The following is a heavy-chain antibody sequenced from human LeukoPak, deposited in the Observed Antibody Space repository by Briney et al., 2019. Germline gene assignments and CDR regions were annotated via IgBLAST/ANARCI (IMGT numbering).Heavy chain of an antibody. V-gene: IGHV3-66*01. Sequence: GGSLRPSCVVSAFSISNNYMSWVRQAPGTGLQWVSMIYVDGKTKYADPVKGRFTIARDSSKNTMYLHMTSLREEDTGVYHCVRDRNEYSPGYLHYYYMDVWGKGTTVTVSS. D-gene: IGHD4-11*01. CDR3: VRDRNEYSPGYLHYYYMDV. J-gene: IGHJ6*03. CDR2: IYVDGKT. CDR1: AFSISNNY.